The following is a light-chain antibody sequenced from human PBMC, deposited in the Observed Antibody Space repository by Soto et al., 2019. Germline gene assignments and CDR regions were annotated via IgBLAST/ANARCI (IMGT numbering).Light chain of an antibody. CDR1: QSVSSN. Sequence: EIVMTQSPATLSVSPGERATLSCRASQSVSSNLAWNQQKPGQAPRLPIYGASTRATGIPARFSGSGSGTEFTLTISSLQSEDFAVYYCQQYNNWPPWTFGQGTKVEIK. V-gene: IGKV3-15*01. CDR2: GAS. CDR3: QQYNNWPPWT. J-gene: IGKJ1*01.